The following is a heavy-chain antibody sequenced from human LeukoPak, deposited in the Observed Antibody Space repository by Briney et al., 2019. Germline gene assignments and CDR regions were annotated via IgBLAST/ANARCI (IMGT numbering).Heavy chain of an antibody. CDR3: ASYSSSDDAFDI. CDR1: GFTFSSYS. CDR2: ISSSSSYI. V-gene: IGHV3-21*01. D-gene: IGHD6-13*01. Sequence: GGSLRLSCAASGFTFSSYSMSWVRQAPGKGLEWVSSISSSSSYIYYADSVKGRFTISRDNAKNSLYLQMNSLRAEDTAVYYCASYSSSDDAFDIWGQGTMVTVSS. J-gene: IGHJ3*02.